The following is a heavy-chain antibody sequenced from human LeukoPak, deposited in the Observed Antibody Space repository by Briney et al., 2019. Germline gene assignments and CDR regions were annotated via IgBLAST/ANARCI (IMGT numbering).Heavy chain of an antibody. V-gene: IGHV5-51*01. J-gene: IGHJ4*02. D-gene: IGHD2-21*02. CDR2: NYPGDYDT. CDR1: GNSSTSYC. Sequence: GESLKTSWKCSGNSSTSYCIGVVRQIPGKGLGWIWINYPGDYDTRYNTSFQGQATTSANTSISTAYLQWSSPKASDTAMYYCGRTCGGDCYCFDFLGQGTLVT. CDR3: GRTCGGDCYCFDF.